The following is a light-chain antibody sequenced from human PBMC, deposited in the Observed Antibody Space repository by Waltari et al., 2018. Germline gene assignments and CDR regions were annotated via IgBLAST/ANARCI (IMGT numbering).Light chain of an antibody. CDR1: QAISPY. J-gene: IGKJ4*01. Sequence: DTLLTQSPSSLSASVGDRVTITCRASQAISPYVNWYQQTPGMAPKLLIFSSSTLHRGVSSRFSGSGSGTEFTLTISNLQPDDFATYYCQQSYSAPLAFGGGTKLDI. CDR3: QQSYSAPLA. V-gene: IGKV1-39*01. CDR2: SSS.